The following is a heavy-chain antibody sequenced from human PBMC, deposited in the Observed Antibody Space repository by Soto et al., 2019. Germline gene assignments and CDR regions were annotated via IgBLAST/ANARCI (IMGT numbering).Heavy chain of an antibody. D-gene: IGHD6-13*01. J-gene: IGHJ6*04. CDR2: IYPGDSDT. CDR3: PGPRGSSCNCYGLEV. Sequence: KSSCKGCGYSVTSYWVGSFHQIPGKGLEWMGIIYPGDSDTRYSPSFQGQVTISADKSISTAYLQWNSLKASDTAMFYCPGPRGSSCNCYGLEVRRKGSTVTVSP. V-gene: IGHV5-51*07. CDR1: GYSVTSYW.